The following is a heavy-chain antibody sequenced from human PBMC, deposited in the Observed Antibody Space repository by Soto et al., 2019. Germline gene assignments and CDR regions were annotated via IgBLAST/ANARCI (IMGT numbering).Heavy chain of an antibody. J-gene: IGHJ6*02. Sequence: GGSLRLSCVASGFTFSSYAMSWVRQAPGKGLQWVSAISGTGGRTYYADSVKGRFTISRYNSKNRLYLQMNSLRAEDTAVYYCAKGHYYDSSGSSPDYYYGMDVWGQGTTVTVS. D-gene: IGHD3-22*01. V-gene: IGHV3-23*01. CDR3: AKGHYYDSSGSSPDYYYGMDV. CDR1: GFTFSSYA. CDR2: ISGTGGRT.